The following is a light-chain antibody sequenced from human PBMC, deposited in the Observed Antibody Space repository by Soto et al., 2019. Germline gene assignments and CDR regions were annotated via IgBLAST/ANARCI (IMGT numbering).Light chain of an antibody. CDR3: QQFNNWPPLT. CDR2: SAS. CDR1: QFVSTN. V-gene: IGKV3-15*01. J-gene: IGKJ4*01. Sequence: EVVMTQSPATLSVSPGERATLSCRASQFVSTNLAWYQQKPGQAPRLLIYSASTRATGIPARFSGSGSGTEFTLTIRSLQSADSAVYYCQQFNNWPPLTFGGGTKVEIK.